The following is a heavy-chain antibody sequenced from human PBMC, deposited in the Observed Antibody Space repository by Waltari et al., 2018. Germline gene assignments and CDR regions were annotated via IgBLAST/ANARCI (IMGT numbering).Heavy chain of an antibody. CDR1: GGSISRSSYS. Sequence: QLQLQESGPGLVKPSEPLSLTCTVSGGSISRSSYSWGWIRQPPGKGLEWIGSIYYSGSTYYNPSLKSRVTISVDTSKNQFSLKLSSVTAADTAVYYCAIHYGDYGGSFDYWGQGTLVTVSS. V-gene: IGHV4-39*07. D-gene: IGHD4-17*01. CDR3: AIHYGDYGGSFDY. J-gene: IGHJ4*02. CDR2: IYYSGST.